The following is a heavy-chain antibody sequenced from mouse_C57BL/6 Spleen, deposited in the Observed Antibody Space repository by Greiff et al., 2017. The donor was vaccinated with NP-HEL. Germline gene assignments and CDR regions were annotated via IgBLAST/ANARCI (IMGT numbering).Heavy chain of an antibody. CDR3: ARLYYYGSSPHWYFDV. Sequence: EVKLMESGGGLVQPGGSLKLSCAASGFTFSDYYMYWVRQTPEKRLEWVAYISNGGGSTYYPDTVKGRFTISRDNAKNTLYLQMSRLKSEDTAMYYCARLYYYGSSPHWYFDVWGTGTTVTVSS. J-gene: IGHJ1*03. CDR1: GFTFSDYY. V-gene: IGHV5-12*01. D-gene: IGHD1-1*01. CDR2: ISNGGGST.